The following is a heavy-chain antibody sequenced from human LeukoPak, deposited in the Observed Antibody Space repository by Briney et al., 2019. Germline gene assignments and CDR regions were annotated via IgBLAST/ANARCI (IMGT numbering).Heavy chain of an antibody. CDR1: GFTFGDYA. Sequence: PGGSLRLSCAASGFTFGDYAMHWVRQAPGKGLEWVSGINWNGGSTGYADSVKGRFTISRDNAKNSLYLQMNSLRAEDTALYHCARGMGATDLTLYFDYWGQGTLVTVSS. J-gene: IGHJ4*02. CDR2: INWNGGST. V-gene: IGHV3-20*01. D-gene: IGHD1-26*01. CDR3: ARGMGATDLTLYFDY.